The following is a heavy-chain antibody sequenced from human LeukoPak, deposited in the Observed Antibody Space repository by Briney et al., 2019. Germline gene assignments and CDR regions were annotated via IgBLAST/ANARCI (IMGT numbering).Heavy chain of an antibody. J-gene: IGHJ3*02. CDR2: MNPNSGNT. V-gene: IGHV1-8*01. Sequence: ASVKVSCKASGYIFTSYDINWVRQATGQGLEWMGWMNPNSGNTGYAQKCQGRVTMTRNTSISTAYMELSSMTSEDTAVYYCARGQGGRAWAFDTWGHGTMVTVSS. CDR3: ARGQGGRAWAFDT. CDR1: GYIFTSYD.